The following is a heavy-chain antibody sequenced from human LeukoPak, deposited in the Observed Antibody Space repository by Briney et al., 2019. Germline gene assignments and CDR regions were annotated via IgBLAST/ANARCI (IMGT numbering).Heavy chain of an antibody. D-gene: IGHD4-23*01. J-gene: IGHJ4*02. CDR2: ISYDGSNK. CDR1: GVTFSSYA. V-gene: IGHV3-30-3*01. CDR3: ARVSYGGNWEIDY. Sequence: GGSLRLSCAASGVTFSSYAMHWVRQAPGKGLEWVAVISYDGSNKYYADSVKGRFTISRDNSKNTLYLQMNSLRAEDTAVYYCARVSYGGNWEIDYWGQGTLVTVSS.